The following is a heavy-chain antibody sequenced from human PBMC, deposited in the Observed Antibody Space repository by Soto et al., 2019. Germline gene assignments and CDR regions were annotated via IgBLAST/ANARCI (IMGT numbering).Heavy chain of an antibody. CDR1: GFTFNYYD. CDR2: ISSTAVTT. D-gene: IGHD2-15*01. Sequence: EVQLLETGGGLAQPGGSLRLSCVASGFTFNYYDMSWVRQAPGKGLEWVSTISSTAVTTSYADSVKGRFTISRDNFKTSLWLRMKSLPAEDTAVYYCADTVPTATHHVYYNMDVWGQGPTVTVSS. J-gene: IGHJ6*02. V-gene: IGHV3-23*01. CDR3: ADTVPTATHHVYYNMDV.